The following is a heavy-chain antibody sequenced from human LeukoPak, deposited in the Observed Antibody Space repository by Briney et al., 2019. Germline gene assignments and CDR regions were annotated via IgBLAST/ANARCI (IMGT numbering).Heavy chain of an antibody. D-gene: IGHD2-2*01. CDR3: ARDKKGSSCYDC. CDR2: IYYSGST. J-gene: IGHJ4*02. Sequence: SETLSLTCTVSGGSISNYYWSWIWQPPGKGLEWIGYIYYSGSTDYNPSLKSRVTISVDSTKNQFFLKLSSVTAADTAVYYCARDKKGSSCYDCWGQGTLVTVSS. V-gene: IGHV4-59*01. CDR1: GGSISNYY.